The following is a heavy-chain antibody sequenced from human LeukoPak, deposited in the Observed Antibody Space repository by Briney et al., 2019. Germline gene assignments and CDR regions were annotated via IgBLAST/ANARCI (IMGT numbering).Heavy chain of an antibody. J-gene: IGHJ3*02. V-gene: IGHV3-48*03. Sequence: GGSLRLTCAATGFTFSCYEMNWVRQAPGKGLDWVSYISSSGSTIYYADSVKGRFTISRDNAKNSLYLQMNSLRAEDTAVYYCARARWAGAFDIWGQGTMVTVSS. CDR3: ARARWAGAFDI. CDR2: ISSSGSTI. D-gene: IGHD6-19*01. CDR1: GFTFSCYE.